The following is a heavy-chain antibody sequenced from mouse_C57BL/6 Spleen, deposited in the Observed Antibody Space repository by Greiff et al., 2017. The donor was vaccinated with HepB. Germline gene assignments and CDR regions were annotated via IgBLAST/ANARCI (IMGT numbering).Heavy chain of an antibody. CDR3: ATAYDYDEGFAY. V-gene: IGHV2-6*03. Sequence: QVQLKESGPGLVVPSQSLSITCTVSGFSLTSYGVHWVRQPPGKGLEWLVVIWSDGSTTYNSALKSRLSIRKDNSKSQVFLKMNSLQTDDTAMYYCATAYDYDEGFAYWGQGTLVTVSA. CDR1: GFSLTSYG. CDR2: IWSDGST. J-gene: IGHJ3*01. D-gene: IGHD2-4*01.